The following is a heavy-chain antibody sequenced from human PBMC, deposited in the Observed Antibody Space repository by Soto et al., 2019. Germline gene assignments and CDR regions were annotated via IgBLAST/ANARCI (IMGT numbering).Heavy chain of an antibody. CDR1: GFTFDDYA. CDR3: ARGPATVTLYFDY. D-gene: IGHD4-4*01. CDR2: ISWNSGSI. V-gene: IGHV3-9*01. Sequence: EVQLVESGGGLVQPGRSLRLSCAASGFTFDDYAMHWVRQAPGKGLEWVSGISWNSGSIGYADSVKGRFTISRDNAKNSLYLQMNSLRAEDTAVYYCARGPATVTLYFDYWGQGTLVTVSS. J-gene: IGHJ4*02.